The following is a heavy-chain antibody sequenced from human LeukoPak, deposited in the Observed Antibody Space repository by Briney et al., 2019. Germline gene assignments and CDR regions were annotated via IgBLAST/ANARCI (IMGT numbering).Heavy chain of an antibody. CDR2: ISGSGGST. CDR3: ATLRRYCSGGSCYTNHY. V-gene: IGHV3-23*01. J-gene: IGHJ4*02. D-gene: IGHD2-15*01. Sequence: PGGSLRLSCAASGFTSSSYATSWVRQAPGKGLEWVSAISGSGGSTYYADSVKGRSTISRDNSKNTLYLQMNSLRAEDTAVYYFATLRRYCSGGSCYTNHYWGQGTLVTVSS. CDR1: GFTSSSYA.